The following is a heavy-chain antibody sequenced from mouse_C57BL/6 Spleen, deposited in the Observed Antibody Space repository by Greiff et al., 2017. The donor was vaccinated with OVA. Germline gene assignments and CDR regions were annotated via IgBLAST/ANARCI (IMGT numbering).Heavy chain of an antibody. CDR3: ARNGVGREGNYFDY. D-gene: IGHD4-1*01. J-gene: IGHJ2*01. Sequence: VKLKESGPGLVAPSQRLSITCTVSGFSLTSYAISWVRQPPGKGLEWLGVIWTGGGTNYNSALKSRLSISKDNSKSQVFLKMNSLQTDDTARYYCARNGVGREGNYFDYWGQGTTLTVSS. V-gene: IGHV2-9-1*01. CDR2: IWTGGGT. CDR1: GFSLTSYA.